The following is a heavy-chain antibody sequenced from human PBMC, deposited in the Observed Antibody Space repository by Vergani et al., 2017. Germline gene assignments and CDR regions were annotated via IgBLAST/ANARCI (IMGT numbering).Heavy chain of an antibody. Sequence: QVQLVESGGGVVQPGRSLRLSCAASGLTFSNYAMHWVRQAPGKGLEWVEVIWSEGSKKYYGDSVRGRSTISRDNSKNTLYLQMNSLRAEDTAVYYCAKETQDDTVEAPAAIQGTFDNWGQGTMVTVSS. V-gene: IGHV3-33*06. J-gene: IGHJ4*02. D-gene: IGHD2-2*02. CDR3: AKETQDDTVEAPAAIQGTFDN. CDR2: IWSEGSKK. CDR1: GLTFSNYA.